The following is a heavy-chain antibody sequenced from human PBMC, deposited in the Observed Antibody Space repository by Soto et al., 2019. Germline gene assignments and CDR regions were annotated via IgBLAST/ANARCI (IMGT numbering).Heavy chain of an antibody. D-gene: IGHD3-9*01. J-gene: IGHJ3*02. CDR3: ARRGDILTRYYRTWAFDI. Sequence: SETLSLTCTVSGGSISSYYWSWIRPPPGKGLGWIGYIYYSGSTNYNPSLKSRVTISVDTSKNQSSLKLSSVTAADTAVYYCARRGDILTRYYRTWAFDIWGQGTMVNVSS. CDR1: GGSISSYY. V-gene: IGHV4-59*08. CDR2: IYYSGST.